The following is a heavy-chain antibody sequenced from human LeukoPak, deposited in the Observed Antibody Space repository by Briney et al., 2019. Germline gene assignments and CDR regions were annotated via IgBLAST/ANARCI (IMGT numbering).Heavy chain of an antibody. V-gene: IGHV3-30*02. CDR1: GFTFRNYG. CDR2: IRYDGSNR. Sequence: GGSLRLSCAASGFTFRNYGMHWVRQAPGKGLEWVAFIRYDGSNRYYADSVKGRFTISRDNAKNSLYLQMNSLRAEDTALYYCARVGDHYYGSGSYANYYYYYMDVWGKGTTVTVSS. CDR3: ARVGDHYYGSGSYANYYYYYMDV. D-gene: IGHD3-10*01. J-gene: IGHJ6*03.